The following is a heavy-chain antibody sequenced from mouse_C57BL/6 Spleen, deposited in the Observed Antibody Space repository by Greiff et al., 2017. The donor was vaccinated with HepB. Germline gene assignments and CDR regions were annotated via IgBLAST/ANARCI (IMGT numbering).Heavy chain of an antibody. CDR1: GYTFTSYW. V-gene: IGHV1-59*01. CDR3: ARVDYEPYYFDD. D-gene: IGHD2-4*01. CDR2: IDPSDSYT. J-gene: IGHJ2*01. Sequence: VQLQQPGAELVRPGTSVKLSCKASGYTFTSYWMHWVKQRPGQGLEWIGVIDPSDSYTNYNQKFKGKATLTVDTSSSTAYMQLSSLTSEDSAVYYCARVDYEPYYFDDWGQGTTLTVSS.